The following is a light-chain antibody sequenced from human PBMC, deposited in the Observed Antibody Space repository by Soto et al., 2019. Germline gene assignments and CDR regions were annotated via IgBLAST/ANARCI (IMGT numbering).Light chain of an antibody. V-gene: IGKV3-20*01. CDR1: QGVSSTY. CDR2: GAS. J-gene: IGKJ2*01. Sequence: EIVLTQSPGTLSLSPGERATLSCRASQGVSSTYLAWYQQKPGQAPRLLIYGASIRATGIPDRFSCSGSGTDFTLTISRLEPEDFAVYYCQQYAASGGTFGQGTKLEIK. CDR3: QQYAASGGT.